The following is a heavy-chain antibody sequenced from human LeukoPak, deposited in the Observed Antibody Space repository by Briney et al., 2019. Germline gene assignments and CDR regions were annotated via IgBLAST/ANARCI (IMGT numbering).Heavy chain of an antibody. CDR1: GGPISSSSYY. CDR2: IYYSGST. CDR3: ARLGYYYYYMDV. V-gene: IGHV4-39*01. Sequence: SETLSLTCTVSGGPISSSSYYWGWIRQPPGKGLEWIGSIYYSGSTYYNPSLKSRVTVSVDTSKNQFSLKLSSVTAADTTVYYCARLGYYYYYMDVWGKGTTVTVSS. J-gene: IGHJ6*03.